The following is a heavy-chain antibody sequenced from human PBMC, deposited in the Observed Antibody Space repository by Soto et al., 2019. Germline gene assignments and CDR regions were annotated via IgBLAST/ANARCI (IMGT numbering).Heavy chain of an antibody. Sequence: GGSLRLSCAASGFTFSTYGMSWVRQAPGKGLEWVSVINNSGGTTYYADSVKGRFTISRDNSKNTTHLQMNSLRVEDTAVYYCAKGGWFDSWGQGTLVTVSS. V-gene: IGHV3-23*01. J-gene: IGHJ5*01. CDR2: INNSGGTT. CDR3: AKGGWFDS. CDR1: GFTFSTYG.